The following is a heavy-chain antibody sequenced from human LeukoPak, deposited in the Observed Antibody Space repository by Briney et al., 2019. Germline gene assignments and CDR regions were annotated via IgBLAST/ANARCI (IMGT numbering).Heavy chain of an antibody. CDR2: ISYDGSNK. D-gene: IGHD6-19*01. J-gene: IGHJ4*02. CDR3: ARDLEQWPPTYYFDY. Sequence: PGGSLRLSCAASGFTFSSYAMHWVRQAPGKGLEWVAVISYDGSNKYYADSVKGRFTISRDNSKNTLYLQMNSLRAEDTAVYYCARDLEQWPPTYYFDYWGQGTLVTVSS. V-gene: IGHV3-30-3*01. CDR1: GFTFSSYA.